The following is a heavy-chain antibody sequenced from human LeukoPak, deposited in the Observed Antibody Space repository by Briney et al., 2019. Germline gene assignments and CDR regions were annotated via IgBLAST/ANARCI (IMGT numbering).Heavy chain of an antibody. CDR2: IYSDGSA. V-gene: IGHV3-66*04. CDR3: ARRAGAYSHPYDY. D-gene: IGHD4/OR15-4a*01. J-gene: IGHJ4*02. CDR1: GFTVSDNY. Sequence: GGSLRLSCAASGFTVSDNYMSWVRQAPGKGLEWVSVIYSDGSAYYADSVKGRFTISRDNSKNTVYLQMNSLRAEDTAVYYCARRAGAYSHPYDYWGQGTLVTVSS.